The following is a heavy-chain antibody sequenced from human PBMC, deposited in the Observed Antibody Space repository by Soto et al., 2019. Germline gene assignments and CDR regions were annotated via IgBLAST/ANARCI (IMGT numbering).Heavy chain of an antibody. D-gene: IGHD5-18*01. CDR3: AREMGSGHSYGFRPFDAFDI. J-gene: IGHJ3*02. V-gene: IGHV1-3*01. CDR1: GYTFTSYA. CDR2: INAGNGNT. Sequence: GASVKVSCKASGYTFTSYAMHWVRQAPGQRLEWMGWINAGNGNTKYSQKFQGRVTITRDTSASTAYMELSSLRSEDTAVYYCAREMGSGHSYGFRPFDAFDIWGQETMVTVSS.